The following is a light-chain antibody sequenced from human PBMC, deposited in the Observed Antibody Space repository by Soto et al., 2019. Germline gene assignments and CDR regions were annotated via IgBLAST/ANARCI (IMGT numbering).Light chain of an antibody. J-gene: IGKJ5*01. CDR3: QQVNSLPIT. Sequence: DIQMTQSPSSVSASVGDRVTITCRASQGISGSLAWYQQKPGKAPKLLIYGASSLQGGVPSRFGGSGSGTDFTLTISSLQPEDCATYYCQQVNSLPITFGQGTRLEIK. CDR1: QGISGS. V-gene: IGKV1-12*01. CDR2: GAS.